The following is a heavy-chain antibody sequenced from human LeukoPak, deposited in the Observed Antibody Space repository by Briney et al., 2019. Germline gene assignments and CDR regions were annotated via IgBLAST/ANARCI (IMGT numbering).Heavy chain of an antibody. Sequence: GGSLRLSCAASGFTFSSYGMHWVRQAPGKGLEWVAVIWYDGSNKYYADSVKGRFTISRDNSKNTLYLQMNSLRAEDTAVYYCAKGPLYYDFWSGSQRIGMDVWGQGTTVTVSS. J-gene: IGHJ6*02. CDR2: IWYDGSNK. V-gene: IGHV3-33*06. CDR1: GFTFSSYG. D-gene: IGHD3-3*01. CDR3: AKGPLYYDFWSGSQRIGMDV.